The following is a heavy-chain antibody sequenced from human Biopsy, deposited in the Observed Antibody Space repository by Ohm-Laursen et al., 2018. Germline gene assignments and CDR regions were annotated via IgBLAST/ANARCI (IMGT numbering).Heavy chain of an antibody. Sequence: SLRLSCSAFGFTFSSYSMNWVRQAPGKGLGWVSFISSGSSPIYYADSVKGRFTISRDDAKNSLYLQMNSLRAEDTAVYYCARGRTGGWGQGTLVTVSS. D-gene: IGHD1/OR15-1a*01. CDR1: GFTFSSYS. J-gene: IGHJ4*02. V-gene: IGHV3-48*01. CDR3: ARGRTGG. CDR2: ISSGSSPI.